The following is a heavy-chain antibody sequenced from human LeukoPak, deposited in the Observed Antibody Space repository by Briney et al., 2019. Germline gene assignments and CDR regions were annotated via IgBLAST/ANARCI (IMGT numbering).Heavy chain of an antibody. D-gene: IGHD5-12*01. Sequence: GRSLRLSCAASGFTFSNYGMHWVRQAPGKGLEWVAVISYDGSNKFYADSVKGRFTISRDNSKNTLHLQMNSLRAEDTAVYYCARSLATSYYYMDVWGKGTTVTVSS. CDR1: GFTFSNYG. CDR3: ARSLATSYYYMDV. J-gene: IGHJ6*03. CDR2: ISYDGSNK. V-gene: IGHV3-30*04.